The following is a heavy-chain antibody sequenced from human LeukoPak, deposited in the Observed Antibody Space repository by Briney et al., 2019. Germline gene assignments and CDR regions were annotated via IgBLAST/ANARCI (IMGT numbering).Heavy chain of an antibody. Sequence: ASVKVSCKASGYTFTSYGISWVRQAPGQGLEWMGWISAYNGNTNYAQKLQGRVTMTTDTSTSTAYMELRSLRSDDTAVYYCARVGTYTYGDYYFDYWGQGTLATVSS. D-gene: IGHD4-17*01. CDR3: ARVGTYTYGDYYFDY. CDR2: ISAYNGNT. J-gene: IGHJ4*02. V-gene: IGHV1-18*04. CDR1: GYTFTSYG.